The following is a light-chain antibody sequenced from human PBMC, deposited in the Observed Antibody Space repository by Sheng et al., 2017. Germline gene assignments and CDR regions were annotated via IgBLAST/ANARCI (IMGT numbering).Light chain of an antibody. CDR3: QAWDSGTAHVV. J-gene: IGLJ2*01. V-gene: IGLV3-1*01. CDR1: KLGNKY. Sequence: SYELTQPPSVSVSPGQTASITCSADKLGNKYACWYQQKPGRSPVLVISQDSQRPSGIPERFSDSNSGNTATLTISGTQAMDEADYYCQAWDSGTAHVVFGGGTKLTVL. CDR2: QDS.